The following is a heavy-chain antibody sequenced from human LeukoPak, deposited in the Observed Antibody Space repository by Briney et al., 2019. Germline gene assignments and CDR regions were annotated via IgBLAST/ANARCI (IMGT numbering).Heavy chain of an antibody. V-gene: IGHV3-30*18. D-gene: IGHD1-14*01. CDR2: ISYDGSNK. Sequence: GGSLRLSCAASGFTFSSYGMHWVRQAPGKGLEWVAVISYDGSNKYYADSVKGRSTISRGNSKNTLYLQMNSLRAEDTAVYYCAKSGENPKVAFDIWGQGTMVTVSS. CDR3: AKSGENPKVAFDI. J-gene: IGHJ3*02. CDR1: GFTFSSYG.